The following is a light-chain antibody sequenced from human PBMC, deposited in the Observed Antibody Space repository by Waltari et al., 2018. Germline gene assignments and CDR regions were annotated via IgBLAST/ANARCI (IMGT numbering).Light chain of an antibody. CDR1: QSVSSN. J-gene: IGKJ2*01. Sequence: EIVMTQSPATLSVSPVDTASPSCRASQSVSSNLAWYQQKPGQAPRLLIYGAYTRATGIPARFSGSGSGTEFTLTISSLQSEDFAVYYCQQYNNWPPYTFGQGTKLEIK. V-gene: IGKV3-15*01. CDR2: GAY. CDR3: QQYNNWPPYT.